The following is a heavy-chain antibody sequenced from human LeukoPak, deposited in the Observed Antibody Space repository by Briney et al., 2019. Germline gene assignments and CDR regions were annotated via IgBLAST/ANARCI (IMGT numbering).Heavy chain of an antibody. J-gene: IGHJ4*02. CDR2: ISSNGGST. CDR1: VFTFTDYS. V-gene: IGHV3-64*03. Sequence: GGSLRLSCSASVFTFTDYSMHWVRQAPGKGLEYVSGISSNGGSTYYADSLKGRFTISRDNSKNTLFLQMSSLRGEDTAVYYCVNGQGSDYWGQGTLVTVSS. CDR3: VNGQGSDY.